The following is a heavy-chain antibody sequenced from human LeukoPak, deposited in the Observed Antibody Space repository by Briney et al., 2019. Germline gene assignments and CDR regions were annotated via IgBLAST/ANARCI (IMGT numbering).Heavy chain of an antibody. CDR3: ASRRSSGFDP. D-gene: IGHD6-6*01. CDR2: INHSGST. V-gene: IGHV4-34*01. CDR1: GGSISGYY. J-gene: IGHJ5*02. Sequence: SETLSLTCTVSGGSISGYYWSWIRQPPGKGLEWIGEINHSGSTNYNPSLKSRVTISVDTSKNQFSLKLSSVTAADTAVYYCASRRSSGFDPWGQGTLVTVSS.